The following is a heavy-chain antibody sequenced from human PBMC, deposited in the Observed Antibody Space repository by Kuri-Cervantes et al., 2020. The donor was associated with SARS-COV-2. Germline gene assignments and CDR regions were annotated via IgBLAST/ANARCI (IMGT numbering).Heavy chain of an antibody. J-gene: IGHJ5*02. Sequence: ESLKISCAFYGESFSGYYWNWIRQSPGKGLEWIGEVNHRGSTNYNPSLKSRVTISVDTSKNRFSLKLSSVTAADTAVYYCARVNGLAAGTTASWGQGTLVTVSS. D-gene: IGHD6-13*01. CDR3: ARVNGLAAGTTAS. CDR1: GESFSGYY. V-gene: IGHV4-34*01. CDR2: VNHRGST.